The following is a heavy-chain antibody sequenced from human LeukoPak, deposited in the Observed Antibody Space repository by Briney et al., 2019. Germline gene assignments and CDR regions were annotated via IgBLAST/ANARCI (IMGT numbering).Heavy chain of an antibody. CDR1: GYTFTSYA. J-gene: IGHJ4*02. V-gene: IGHV1-3*01. CDR2: INAGNGNT. Sequence: ASVNVSCKASGYTFTSYAMHWVRQAPGQRLEWMGWINAGNGNTKYSQKFQGRVTITRDTSASTAYMELSSLRSEDTAVYYCAREDTLTAYTAMVTSHWVDYWGQGTLVTVSS. D-gene: IGHD5-18*01. CDR3: AREDTLTAYTAMVTSHWVDY.